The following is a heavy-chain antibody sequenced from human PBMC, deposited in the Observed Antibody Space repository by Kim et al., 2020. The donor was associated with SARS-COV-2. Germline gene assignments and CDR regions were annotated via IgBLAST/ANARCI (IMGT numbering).Heavy chain of an antibody. V-gene: IGHV3-13*01. CDR3: VRDLSGSNYSYGMDV. CDR1: GFTFSSHD. D-gene: IGHD1-26*01. CDR2: IGADGDT. J-gene: IGHJ6*02. Sequence: GGSLRLSCTASGFTFSSHDMHWVRQATGKGLEWVSGIGADGDTYYLGSVRGRFTISRENAKNSLYLQMNSLTVGDTAVYYCVRDLSGSNYSYGMDVWGQG.